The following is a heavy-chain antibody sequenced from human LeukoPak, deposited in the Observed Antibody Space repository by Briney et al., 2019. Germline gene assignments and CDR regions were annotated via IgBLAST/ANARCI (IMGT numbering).Heavy chain of an antibody. D-gene: IGHD1-26*01. CDR3: AKTLGATRGGFDY. J-gene: IGHJ4*02. CDR1: GFTFGDYA. V-gene: IGHV3-9*01. CDR2: ISWNSGSI. Sequence: GGSLRLSCAASGFTFGDYAMHWVRHAPGKGLEWVSGISWNSGSIGYADSVKGRFTISRDNAKNSLYLQMNSLRAEDTALYYCAKTLGATRGGFDYWGQGTLVTVSS.